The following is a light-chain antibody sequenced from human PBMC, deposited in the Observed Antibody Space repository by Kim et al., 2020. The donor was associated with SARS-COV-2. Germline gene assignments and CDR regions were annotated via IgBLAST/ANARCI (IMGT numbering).Light chain of an antibody. CDR3: LQDYSYPFT. Sequence: ASGGDRVPITCRASQGIRNDLGWYQQKPGKAPKFLIYAASTLQSGVPSRFSGSGSGTDFTLTISSLQPEDFASYYCLQDYSYPFTFGGGTKVDIK. J-gene: IGKJ4*01. CDR2: AAS. V-gene: IGKV1-6*01. CDR1: QGIRND.